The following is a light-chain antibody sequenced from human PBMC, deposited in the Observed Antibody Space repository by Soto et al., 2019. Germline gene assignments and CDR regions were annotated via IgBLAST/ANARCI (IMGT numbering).Light chain of an antibody. CDR3: QQYNTWPPLT. CDR2: DTS. V-gene: IGKV3-15*01. CDR1: QSVSYK. J-gene: IGKJ5*01. Sequence: EMVMTQSPATLSVYPGDRATLSCRASQSVSYKLAWYQQKPGQHPRLLIYDTSTRATGIPARFSGSGSGTQFTVTISNLQSEDFDVYYCQQYNTWPPLTFGQGTRLDIK.